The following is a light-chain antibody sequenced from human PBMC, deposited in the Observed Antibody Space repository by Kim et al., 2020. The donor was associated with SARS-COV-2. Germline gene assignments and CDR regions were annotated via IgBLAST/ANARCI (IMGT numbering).Light chain of an antibody. CDR3: QQTYSTPIT. V-gene: IGKV1-39*01. J-gene: IGKJ5*01. Sequence: DIQMTQSPSSLSASVRDRVTITCRASQSIGLYLSWYQQIPGNAPKLLIYAASTLQRGVPPRFSGSGSGTDFTLTISSLQPEDFATYYCQQTYSTPITFGQGTRLEIK. CDR1: QSIGLY. CDR2: AAS.